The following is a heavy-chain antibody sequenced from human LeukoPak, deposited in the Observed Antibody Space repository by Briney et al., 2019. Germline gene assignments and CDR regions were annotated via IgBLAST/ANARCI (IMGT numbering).Heavy chain of an antibody. CDR2: IYSSGST. CDR3: ARDAYYYDTAGYYLVDY. J-gene: IGHJ4*02. Sequence: SETLSLTCTVSGGSISSYYWSWIRQPAGKGLEWIGRIYSSGSTYYNPSLNSRVTMSVDTSNNQFSLRLNSVTAADTAVYYCARDAYYYDTAGYYLVDYWGQGTLVTVSS. D-gene: IGHD3-22*01. V-gene: IGHV4-4*07. CDR1: GGSISSYY.